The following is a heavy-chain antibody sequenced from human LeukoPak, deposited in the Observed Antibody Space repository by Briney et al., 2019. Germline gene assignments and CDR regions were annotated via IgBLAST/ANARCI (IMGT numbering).Heavy chain of an antibody. J-gene: IGHJ4*02. D-gene: IGHD6-19*01. CDR2: INHSGST. Sequence: SETLSLTCAVYGGSFSGYYWSWTRQPPGKGLEWIGEINHSGSTNYNPSLKSRVTISVDTSKNQFSLKLSSVTAADTAVYYCAREYGAVAGLYWGQGTLVTVSS. V-gene: IGHV4-34*01. CDR1: GGSFSGYY. CDR3: AREYGAVAGLY.